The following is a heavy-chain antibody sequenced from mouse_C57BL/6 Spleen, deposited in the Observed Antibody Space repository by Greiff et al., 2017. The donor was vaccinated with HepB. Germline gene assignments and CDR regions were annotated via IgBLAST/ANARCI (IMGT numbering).Heavy chain of an antibody. CDR1: GYTFTSYW. J-gene: IGHJ4*01. CDR3: ARWGGYGATGYAMYY. CDR2: IDPSDSYT. V-gene: IGHV1-59*01. Sequence: VQLQQSGAELVRPGTSVKLSCKASGYTFTSYWMHWVKQRPGQGLEWIGVIDPSDSYTNYNQKFKGKATLTVDTSSSTAYMQLSSLTSEDSAVYYCARWGGYGATGYAMYYWGQGTSVTVSS. D-gene: IGHD2-2*01.